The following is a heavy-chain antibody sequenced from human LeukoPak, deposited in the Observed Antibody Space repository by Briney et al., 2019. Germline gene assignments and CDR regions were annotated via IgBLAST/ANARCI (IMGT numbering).Heavy chain of an antibody. CDR2: FYYSGST. CDR3: ARVVMRSMWMDY. Sequence: PSETLSLTCTVSGGSISSSSYYWGWIRQPPGKGLEWIGSFYYSGSTYYNPSLKSRVTISVDTSKNQFSLKLSSVTAADTAVYYCARVVMRSMWMDYWGQGTLVTVSS. D-gene: IGHD5-12*01. J-gene: IGHJ4*02. V-gene: IGHV4-39*01. CDR1: GGSISSSSYY.